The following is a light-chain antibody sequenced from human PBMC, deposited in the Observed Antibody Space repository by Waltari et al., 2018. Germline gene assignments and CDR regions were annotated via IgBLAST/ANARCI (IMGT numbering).Light chain of an antibody. CDR3: CSFAGRGTWV. CDR2: EAS. CDR1: SSSLGTYHL. Sequence: QSALTQPAPVSGSPGQSIPDPLPGHSSSLGTYHLGLWYQHLPGKAPKLLIYEASKRPSGVSKRFSGSKAGNTASLTISGLQSEDEADYYCCSFAGRGTWVFGTGTKVTVL. V-gene: IGLV2-23*01. J-gene: IGLJ1*01.